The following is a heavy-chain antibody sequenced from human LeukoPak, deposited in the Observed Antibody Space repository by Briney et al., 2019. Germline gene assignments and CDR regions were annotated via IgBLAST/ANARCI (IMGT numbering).Heavy chain of an antibody. CDR1: GGSVSDYY. V-gene: IGHV4-59*02. Sequence: SETLSLTCTISGGSVSDYYWSWIRQSPGKGLEWIGYIYHTGSTSYCPSLKSRVTISVDTSKNQFSLKLRSVTAADTAVYYCARLYGNYQNYFDYWGQGTLVTVSS. J-gene: IGHJ4*02. D-gene: IGHD1-7*01. CDR2: IYHTGST. CDR3: ARLYGNYQNYFDY.